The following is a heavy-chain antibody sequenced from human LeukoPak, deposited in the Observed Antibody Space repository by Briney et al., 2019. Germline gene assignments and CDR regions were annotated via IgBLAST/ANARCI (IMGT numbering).Heavy chain of an antibody. CDR2: IIPIFGTA. D-gene: IGHD6-19*01. CDR1: GGTFSSYA. CDR3: AGRGYSGWSYYYYYMDV. J-gene: IGHJ6*03. Sequence: SAKVSCKASGGTFSSYAISWVRQAPGQGLEWMGGIIPIFGTANYAQKFQGRVTITTDESTSTAYMELSSLRSEDTAVYYCAGRGYSGWSYYYYYMDVWGKGTTVTVSS. V-gene: IGHV1-69*05.